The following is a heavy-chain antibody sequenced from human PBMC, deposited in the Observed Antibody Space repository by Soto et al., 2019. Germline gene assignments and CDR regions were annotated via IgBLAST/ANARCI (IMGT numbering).Heavy chain of an antibody. CDR3: ARLTQAYYYNGMDV. Sequence: VESLKISCKGSGYSFSTFWIGWVRQMPGKGLEWMGIIYPSDSDTRYSPSFQGQVTISADKSSRTAYLQWSSLKAPDSAMYYCARLTQAYYYNGMDVWGQGTKVTVSS. CDR1: GYSFSTFW. V-gene: IGHV5-51*01. J-gene: IGHJ6*02. CDR2: IYPSDSDT.